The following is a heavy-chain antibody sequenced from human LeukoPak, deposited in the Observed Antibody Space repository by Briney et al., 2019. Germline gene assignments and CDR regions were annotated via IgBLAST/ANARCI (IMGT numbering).Heavy chain of an antibody. V-gene: IGHV1-69*06. CDR1: GGTFSSYA. J-gene: IGHJ6*03. D-gene: IGHD3-10*01. CDR2: IIPIFGTA. CDR3: ARSGAYYGSGSFYYYYYYMDV. Sequence: ASVKVSCKASGGTFSSYAISWVRQAPGQGLEWMGGIIPIFGTANYAQKFQGRVTITADKSTSTAYMELSSLRSEDTAVYYCARSGAYYGSGSFYYYYYYMDVWGKGTTVTISS.